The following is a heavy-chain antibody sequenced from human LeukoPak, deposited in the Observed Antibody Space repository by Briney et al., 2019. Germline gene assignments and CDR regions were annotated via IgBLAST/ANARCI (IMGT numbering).Heavy chain of an antibody. CDR2: IYYRGST. J-gene: IGHJ4*02. Sequence: PSEALSLPCTVSGGSLSSGTYCWRWIRQPPGKGLEWLAYIYYRGSTKYNPSLKSGYTISADTSKDQFSLKMTSVTAADTAVDYCARSTPPDAKDWPYFDYWGQGILVTVSS. CDR3: ARSTPPDAKDWPYFDY. CDR1: GGSLSSGTYC. V-gene: IGHV4-61*01. D-gene: IGHD3-9*01.